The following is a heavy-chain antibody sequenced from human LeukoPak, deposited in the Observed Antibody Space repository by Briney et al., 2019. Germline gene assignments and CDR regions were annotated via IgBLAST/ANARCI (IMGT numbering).Heavy chain of an antibody. Sequence: SETLSLTCTVSGGSISSYYWSWIRQPAGKGLEWIGRIYTSGSTNYNPSLKSRVTMSVDTSKSQFSLKLSSVTAADTAVYYCARNPYYYGSGSPNWFDPWGQGTLVTVSS. CDR2: IYTSGST. CDR3: ARNPYYYGSGSPNWFDP. D-gene: IGHD3-10*01. CDR1: GGSISSYY. V-gene: IGHV4-4*07. J-gene: IGHJ5*02.